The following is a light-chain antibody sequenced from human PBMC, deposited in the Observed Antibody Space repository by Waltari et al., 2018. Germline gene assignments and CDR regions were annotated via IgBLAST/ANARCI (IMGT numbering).Light chain of an antibody. CDR2: GAS. Sequence: EIVLTQSPGTLPLSVGERATVSCRASESVSRALAWYQQKPGQAPRLRIYGASTRATGIPDRFSGSGSGTDFSLTISRLEPDDFAVYYCQHYLRLPVTFGQGTTVEI. CDR1: ESVSRA. J-gene: IGKJ1*01. CDR3: QHYLRLPVT. V-gene: IGKV3-20*01.